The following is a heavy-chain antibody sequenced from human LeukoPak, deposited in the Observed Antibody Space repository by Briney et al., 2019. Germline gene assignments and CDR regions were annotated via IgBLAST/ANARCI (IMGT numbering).Heavy chain of an antibody. Sequence: AGGSLRLSCAASGFTFSSYAMSWVRQAPGKGLEWVSAISGSGGSTYYADSVKGRFTISRDNSKNTLYLQMNSLRAEDTAVYYCAKDPYSYGKGWFDPWGQGTLVTVSS. V-gene: IGHV3-23*01. D-gene: IGHD5-18*01. J-gene: IGHJ5*02. CDR2: ISGSGGST. CDR3: AKDPYSYGKGWFDP. CDR1: GFTFSSYA.